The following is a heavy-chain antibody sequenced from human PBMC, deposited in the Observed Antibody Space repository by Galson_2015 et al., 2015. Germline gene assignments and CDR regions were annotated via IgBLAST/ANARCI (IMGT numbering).Heavy chain of an antibody. D-gene: IGHD6-19*01. CDR2: INGNNGNP. Sequence: SGYILNGYRLNWVRQAPGQGLEWMGWINGNNGNPTYAQGFTGRFVFSLDTSVSTAYLQITSLKPEDTAVYSCARTSSSGWYTDYWGQGTLVTVSS. CDR1: GYILNGYR. V-gene: IGHV7-4-1*02. CDR3: ARTSSSGWYTDY. J-gene: IGHJ4*02.